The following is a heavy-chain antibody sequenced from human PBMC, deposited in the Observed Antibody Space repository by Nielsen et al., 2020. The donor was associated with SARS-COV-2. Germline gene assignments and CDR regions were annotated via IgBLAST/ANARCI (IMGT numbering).Heavy chain of an antibody. D-gene: IGHD6-19*01. V-gene: IGHV1-2*02. CDR3: AGSSSGWYGILDY. J-gene: IGHJ4*02. CDR1: GYTFTGYY. CDR2: INPNSGGT. Sequence: ASVKVSCKASGYTFTGYYMHWVRQAPGQGLEWMGWINPNSGGTNYAQKFQGRVTLTGDTSIDTAYMQLSRLRSDDTALYFCAGSSSGWYGILDYWGQGTLVTVSS.